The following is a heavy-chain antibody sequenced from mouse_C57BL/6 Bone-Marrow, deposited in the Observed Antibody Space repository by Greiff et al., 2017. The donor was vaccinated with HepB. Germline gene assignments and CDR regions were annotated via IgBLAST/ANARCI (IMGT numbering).Heavy chain of an antibody. CDR3: AISPYSKAWFAY. J-gene: IGHJ2*01. CDR1: GYTFSSYW. D-gene: IGHD2-5*01. V-gene: IGHV1-55*01. CDR2: IYPGSGST. Sequence: VQLQQPGAELVKPGASVKMSCKASGYTFSSYWITWVKQRPGQGLEWIGDIYPGSGSTNYNEKFKSKATLTVDTSSSTAYMQLSSLSSEDSAVYYCAISPYSKAWFAYWGQGTTLTVSS.